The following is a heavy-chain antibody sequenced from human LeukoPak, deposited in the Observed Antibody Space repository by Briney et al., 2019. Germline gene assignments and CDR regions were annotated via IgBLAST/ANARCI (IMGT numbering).Heavy chain of an antibody. CDR2: INPNSGGT. D-gene: IGHD4-17*01. Sequence: ASMKVSCKASGYTFTGYYMHWVRQAPGQGLEWMGWINPNSGGTNYAQKFQGRVTMTRDTSISTAYMELSRLRSDDTAVYYCATADYGDYRASAYWGQGTLVTVSS. V-gene: IGHV1-2*02. CDR3: ATADYGDYRASAY. J-gene: IGHJ4*02. CDR1: GYTFTGYY.